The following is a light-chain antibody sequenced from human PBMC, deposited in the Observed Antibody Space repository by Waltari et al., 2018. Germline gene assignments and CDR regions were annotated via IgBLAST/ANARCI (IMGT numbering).Light chain of an antibody. Sequence: DIVMTQSPLSLPVTPGEPASTSCRSSQNLLHSNGYNYLDWYLQTPGQSPQLLIYLGSNRASGVPDRFSGSGSGTDFTLKISRVEAEDVGVYYCMQALQTPLTFGPGTKVDLK. CDR1: QNLLHSNGYNY. J-gene: IGKJ3*01. CDR2: LGS. V-gene: IGKV2-28*01. CDR3: MQALQTPLT.